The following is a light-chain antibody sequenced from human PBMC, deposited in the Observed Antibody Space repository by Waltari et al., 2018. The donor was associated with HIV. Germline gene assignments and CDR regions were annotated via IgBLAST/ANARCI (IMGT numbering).Light chain of an antibody. J-gene: IGKJ4*01. CDR2: WAS. Sequence: DIVMTQYPDSLVVSLGERATINCKSSRSVLSISNDRNYLAWYQQTSGQPPRLLIYWASSRESGVPARFSGSGSRTDFTLTINSLQAEDVAVYYCQQYYTTPLTFGGGTKVEIK. CDR3: QQYYTTPLT. V-gene: IGKV4-1*01. CDR1: RSVLSISNDRNY.